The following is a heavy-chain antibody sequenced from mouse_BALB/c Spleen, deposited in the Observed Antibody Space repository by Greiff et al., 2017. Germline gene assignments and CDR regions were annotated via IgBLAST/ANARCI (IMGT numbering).Heavy chain of an antibody. CDR1: GYAFSSSW. D-gene: IGHD2-12*01. Sequence: VQLQQSGPELVKPGASVKISCKASGYAFSSSWMNWVKQRPGQGLEWIGRIYPGDGDTNYNGKFKGKATLTADKSSSTAYMQLSSLTSVDSAVYFCARRGFDDDYWGQGTSVTVSS. J-gene: IGHJ4*01. V-gene: IGHV1-82*01. CDR3: ARRGFDDDY. CDR2: IYPGDGDT.